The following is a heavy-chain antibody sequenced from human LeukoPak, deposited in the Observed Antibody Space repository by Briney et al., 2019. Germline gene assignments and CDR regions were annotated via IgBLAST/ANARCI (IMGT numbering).Heavy chain of an antibody. V-gene: IGHV4-61*02. J-gene: IGHJ3*02. Sequence: TLSLTCTVSGGSISGNYYWSWIRQPAGKGLEWIGRIYARGSTNYNPSLKSRVTISVDTSKNQFSLKLSSVTAADTAVYFCARDSHAYFDAFDIWGQGTMVTVSS. D-gene: IGHD2/OR15-2a*01. CDR3: ARDSHAYFDAFDI. CDR2: IYARGST. CDR1: GGSISGNYY.